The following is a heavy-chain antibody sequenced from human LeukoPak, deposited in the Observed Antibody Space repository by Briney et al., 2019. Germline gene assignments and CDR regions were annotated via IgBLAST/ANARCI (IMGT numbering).Heavy chain of an antibody. CDR1: GCSFSTYS. J-gene: IGHJ4*02. CDR2: ISSRSDYI. D-gene: IGHD6-13*01. Sequence: GGSLRLSCAASGCSFSTYSMDWVRQAPGKGLEWVSSISSRSDYIYYADSVKGRFTISRDNAKNSLYLQMNSLRAEDTAVYYCARDSSWYDYWGQGTLVTVSS. CDR3: ARDSSWYDY. V-gene: IGHV3-21*01.